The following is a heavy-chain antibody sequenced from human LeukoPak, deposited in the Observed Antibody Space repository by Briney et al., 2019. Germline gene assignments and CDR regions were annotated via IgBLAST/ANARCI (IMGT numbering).Heavy chain of an antibody. V-gene: IGHV1-2*02. D-gene: IGHD6-19*01. CDR3: ARMSSGWFWFDP. CDR2: INPNSGGT. J-gene: IGHJ5*02. Sequence: GASVKVSCKASGYTFTGYYMHWVRQAPGQGLEWMGWINPNSGGTNYAQKFQGRVTMTRDTSISTDYMELSRLRSDDTAVYYCARMSSGWFWFDPWGQGTLVTVSS. CDR1: GYTFTGYY.